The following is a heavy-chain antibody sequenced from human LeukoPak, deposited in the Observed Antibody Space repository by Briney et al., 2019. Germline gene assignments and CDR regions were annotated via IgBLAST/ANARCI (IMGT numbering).Heavy chain of an antibody. Sequence: PSETLSLTYTVSGGSISSSSYYWGWIRQPPGKGLEWIGSIYYSGSTYYNPSLKSRVTISVDTSKNQFSLKLSSVTAADTAVYYCARLPTYYDFWSGYHSSSFDYWGQGTLVTVSS. D-gene: IGHD3-3*01. CDR3: ARLPTYYDFWSGYHSSSFDY. J-gene: IGHJ4*02. CDR2: IYYSGST. CDR1: GGSISSSSYY. V-gene: IGHV4-39*01.